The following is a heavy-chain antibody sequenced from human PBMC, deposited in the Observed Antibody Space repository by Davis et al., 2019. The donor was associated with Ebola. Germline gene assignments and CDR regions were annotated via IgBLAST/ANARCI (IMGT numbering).Heavy chain of an antibody. D-gene: IGHD3-3*01. CDR1: GYTFTSYD. CDR3: AVTIFGVVNPFDY. Sequence: ASVKVSCKASGYTFTSYDINWVRQATGQGLEWMGWMNPNSGGTNYAQKFQGRVTMTRDTSISTAYMELSRLRSDDTAVYYCAVTIFGVVNPFDYWGQGTLVTVSS. CDR2: MNPNSGGT. V-gene: IGHV1-2*02. J-gene: IGHJ4*02.